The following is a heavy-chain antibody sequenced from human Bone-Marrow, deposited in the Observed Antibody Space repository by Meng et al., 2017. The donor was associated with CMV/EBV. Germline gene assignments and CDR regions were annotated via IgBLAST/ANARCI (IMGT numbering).Heavy chain of an antibody. D-gene: IGHD3-3*01. J-gene: IGHJ6*02. CDR1: GFTFSSYA. CDR2: ISSSGTSI. Sequence: GGSLRLSCAASGFTFSSYAMSWVRQAPGKGLEWVSHISSSGTSIYYADSVKGRFTISRDNAKNSLYLQMNSLRAEDTAVYYCAREWYYDFWSGSFYYYGLDVWGQGTTDTVSS. CDR3: AREWYYDFWSGSFYYYGLDV. V-gene: IGHV3-48*03.